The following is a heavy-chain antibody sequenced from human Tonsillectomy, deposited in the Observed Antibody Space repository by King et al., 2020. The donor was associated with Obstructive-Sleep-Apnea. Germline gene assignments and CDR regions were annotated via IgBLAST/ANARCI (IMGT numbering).Heavy chain of an antibody. CDR3: ARVGGMTTVTTFDY. CDR2: IYYSGST. D-gene: IGHD4-17*01. Sequence: PLQASGPGLVKPSETLSLPCTVSGGSISSSSYYWGWIRQPPGTGLEWIGSIYYSGSTYYNPSLKSRVTISVDTSKNQFSLKLSSVTAADTAVYYCARVGGMTTVTTFDYWGQGTLVTVSS. J-gene: IGHJ4*02. V-gene: IGHV4-39*07. CDR1: GGSISSSSYY.